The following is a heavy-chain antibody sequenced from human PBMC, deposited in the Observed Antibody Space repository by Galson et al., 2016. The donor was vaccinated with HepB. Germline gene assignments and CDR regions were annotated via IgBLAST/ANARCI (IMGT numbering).Heavy chain of an antibody. CDR1: GHTFTNYY. V-gene: IGHV1-46*01. CDR2: INPSGVST. Sequence: SVKVSCKASGHTFTNYYMHWVRQAPGQGLEWMGIINPSGVSTNFAQKFQGRVTMTRDTSTSTVYMELSSLRSEDTAVYYCATHSLIVYAISYGMDVWGQGTTVTVSS. D-gene: IGHD2-8*01. CDR3: ATHSLIVYAISYGMDV. J-gene: IGHJ6*02.